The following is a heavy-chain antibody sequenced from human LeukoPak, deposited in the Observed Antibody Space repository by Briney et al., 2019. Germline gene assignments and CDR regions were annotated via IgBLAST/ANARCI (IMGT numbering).Heavy chain of an antibody. D-gene: IGHD2-2*02. V-gene: IGHV4-31*03. Sequence: SETLSLTCTVSGGSISSGGYYWSWIRQHPGKGLEWIGYIYYSGSTNYNPSLKSRVTISVDTSKNQFSLKLSSVTAADTAVYYCARNSLAYIVVVPAAISWFDPWGQGTLVTVSS. CDR2: IYYSGST. J-gene: IGHJ5*02. CDR3: ARNSLAYIVVVPAAISWFDP. CDR1: GGSISSGGYY.